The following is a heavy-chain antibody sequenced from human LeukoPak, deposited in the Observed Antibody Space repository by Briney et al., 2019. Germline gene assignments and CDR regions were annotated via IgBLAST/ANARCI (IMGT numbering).Heavy chain of an antibody. CDR1: GGSISSYY. D-gene: IGHD6-19*01. CDR2: IYYSGST. CDR3: ARFSSGWYLRLFDY. Sequence: TSETLSLTCTVSGGSISSYYWSWIRQPPGKGLEWIGYIYYSGSTNYNPSLKSRVTISVDTSKNQFSLKLSSETAADTAVYYCARFSSGWYLRLFDYWGQGTLVTVSS. J-gene: IGHJ4*02. V-gene: IGHV4-59*01.